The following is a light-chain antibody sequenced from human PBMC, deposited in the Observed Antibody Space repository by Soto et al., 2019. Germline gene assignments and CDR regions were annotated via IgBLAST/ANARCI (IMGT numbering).Light chain of an antibody. V-gene: IGKV3-20*01. CDR2: GTS. CDR3: QHYRSSWT. Sequence: EIVLTQSPGTLSLSPGERATLSCRASQSVSSSFLAWYQQKPGQPPRLLIYGTSSRATGIPERFSGSGSGTDFTLTISRLAPEDFAVDYCQHYRSSWTFGRGTKVDVK. J-gene: IGKJ1*01. CDR1: QSVSSSF.